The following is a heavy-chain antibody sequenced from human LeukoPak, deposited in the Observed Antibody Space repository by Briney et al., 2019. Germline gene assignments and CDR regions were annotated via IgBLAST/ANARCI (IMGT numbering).Heavy chain of an antibody. CDR1: GGSISSYY. Sequence: PSETLSLTCTVSGGSISSYYWSWIRQPPGKGLEWIGYIYYSGGTNYKSSLKSRVTISVDTSKNQFSLKLSSVTAADTAVYYCARGLWFGESSIDYWGQGTLVTVSS. V-gene: IGHV4-59*01. CDR2: IYYSGGT. J-gene: IGHJ4*02. D-gene: IGHD3-10*01. CDR3: ARGLWFGESSIDY.